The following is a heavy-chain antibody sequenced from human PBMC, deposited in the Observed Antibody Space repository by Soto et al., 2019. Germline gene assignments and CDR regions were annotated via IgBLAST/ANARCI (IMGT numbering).Heavy chain of an antibody. Sequence: ASVKVSCKASGYTLTSYAMHWVRQAPGQRLEWMGWINAGNGNTKYSQKFQGRVTITRDTSASTAYMELSSLRSEDTAVYYCARGREWELRPDSGYYYYGMDVWGQGTTVTVSS. CDR2: INAGNGNT. V-gene: IGHV1-3*01. J-gene: IGHJ6*02. CDR1: GYTLTSYA. CDR3: ARGREWELRPDSGYYYYGMDV. D-gene: IGHD1-26*01.